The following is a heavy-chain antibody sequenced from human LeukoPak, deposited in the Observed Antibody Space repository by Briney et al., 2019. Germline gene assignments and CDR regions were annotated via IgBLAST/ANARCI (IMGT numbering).Heavy chain of an antibody. CDR2: ISWDGGST. CDR1: GFTFDDYA. Sequence: GGSLRLSCAASGFTFDDYAMHWVRQAPGKGLEWVSLISWDGGSTYYADSVKGRFTISRDNSKNSLYLQMNSLRAEDTALYYCAKDNDSSMFELDYWGQGTLVTVSS. V-gene: IGHV3-43D*03. J-gene: IGHJ4*02. D-gene: IGHD3-22*01. CDR3: AKDNDSSMFELDY.